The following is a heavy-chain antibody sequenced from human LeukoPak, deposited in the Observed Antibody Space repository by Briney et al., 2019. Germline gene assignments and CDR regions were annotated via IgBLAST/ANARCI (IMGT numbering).Heavy chain of an antibody. D-gene: IGHD3-22*01. J-gene: IGHJ4*02. V-gene: IGHV3-23*01. CDR1: GFTFSIYA. CDR3: AKDRPNYYGSNGHYYRRDGDY. CDR2: ITSSGDGT. Sequence: PGGSLRLSXAASGFTFSIYAMSWVRQAPGKGLQWVSSITSSGDGTYYADSVRGRFTISRDNSENMLYLQMNSLRVEDTAVYFCAKDRPNYYGSNGHYYRRDGDYWGQGTLVTVSS.